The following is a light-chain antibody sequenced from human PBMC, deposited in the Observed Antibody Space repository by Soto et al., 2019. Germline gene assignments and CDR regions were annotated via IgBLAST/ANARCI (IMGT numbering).Light chain of an antibody. J-gene: IGKJ5*01. V-gene: IGKV3-20*01. CDR3: QQYGTSEII. CDR1: HSLTNGF. CDR2: DTS. Sequence: EFVLTPSPGTLSLSPGERATLSCRASHSLTNGFIAWYQQRPGQAPRLLIYDTSSRASGIPDRFSGSGSGTAFTLTISRLETEDFAVFYCQQYGTSEIIFGQGTRLEIK.